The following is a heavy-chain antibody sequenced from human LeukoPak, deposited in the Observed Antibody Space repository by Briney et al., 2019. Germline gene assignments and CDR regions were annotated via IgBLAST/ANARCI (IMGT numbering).Heavy chain of an antibody. D-gene: IGHD6-19*01. V-gene: IGHV3-49*04. Sequence: GGSLRLSCAASGFTFSSYWMHWVRQAPGKGLEWVGFIRSKAYGGTTEYAASVKGRFTISRDDSKSIAYLQMNSLKTEDTAVYYCTRAGYSSGWPLKFDYWGQGTLVTVSS. CDR1: GFTFSSYW. J-gene: IGHJ4*02. CDR3: TRAGYSSGWPLKFDY. CDR2: IRSKAYGGTT.